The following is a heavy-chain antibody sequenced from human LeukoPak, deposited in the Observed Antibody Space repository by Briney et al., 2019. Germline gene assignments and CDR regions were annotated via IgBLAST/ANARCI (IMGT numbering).Heavy chain of an antibody. D-gene: IGHD3-9*01. CDR1: GFTFDDYA. J-gene: IGHJ4*02. CDR2: ISWNSGSM. Sequence: GRSLRLSCAASGFTFDDYAMHWVRQAPGKGLEWVSGISWNSGSMGYADSVKGRFTISRDNGEKSLFLQMNSLRAEDTALYYCSKDTRDILTGYYNTAFDYWGQGTLVTVSS. V-gene: IGHV3-9*01. CDR3: SKDTRDILTGYYNTAFDY.